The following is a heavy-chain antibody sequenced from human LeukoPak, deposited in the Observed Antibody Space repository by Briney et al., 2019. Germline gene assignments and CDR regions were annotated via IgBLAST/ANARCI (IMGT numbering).Heavy chain of an antibody. D-gene: IGHD2-2*01. J-gene: IGHJ6*03. CDR2: IIPIFGTA. V-gene: IGHV1-69*13. CDR1: GGTFSSYA. Sequence: ASVKVSCKASGGTFSSYAISWVRQAPGQGLEWMGGIIPIFGTANYAQKFQGRVTITADESTSTAYMELSSLRSEDTAVYYCARATCKYCSSHRGYYYYMDVWGKGTTVTVSS. CDR3: ARATCKYCSSHRGYYYYMDV.